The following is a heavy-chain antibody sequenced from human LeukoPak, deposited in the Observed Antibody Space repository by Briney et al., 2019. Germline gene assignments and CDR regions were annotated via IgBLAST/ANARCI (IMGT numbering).Heavy chain of an antibody. Sequence: GGSLRLSCVDSEFTFNSYSMNWVRQAPGKGLEWVSYISSSGGTIYYADSVKGRFTVSRDNAKNSLYLQMNSLRDEDTAVYYCAGDRYVSVGIEHPYYYYYGMDVWGQGTTVTVSS. CDR3: AGDRYVSVGIEHPYYYYYGMDV. CDR1: EFTFNSYS. D-gene: IGHD1-1*01. V-gene: IGHV3-48*02. J-gene: IGHJ6*02. CDR2: ISSSGGTI.